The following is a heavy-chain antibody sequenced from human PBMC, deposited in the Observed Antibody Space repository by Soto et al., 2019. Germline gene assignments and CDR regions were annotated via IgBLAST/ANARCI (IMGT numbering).Heavy chain of an antibody. D-gene: IGHD6-13*01. Sequence: GGSLRLSCAASGFTFSSYAMSWVRQAPGKGLEWVSAISGSGGSTYYADSVKGRFTISRDNSKNTLYLQMNSLRAEDTAVYYCAKVTGDQQLVPYFDYWGQGTLVTVSS. CDR3: AKVTGDQQLVPYFDY. CDR2: ISGSGGST. V-gene: IGHV3-23*01. CDR1: GFTFSSYA. J-gene: IGHJ4*02.